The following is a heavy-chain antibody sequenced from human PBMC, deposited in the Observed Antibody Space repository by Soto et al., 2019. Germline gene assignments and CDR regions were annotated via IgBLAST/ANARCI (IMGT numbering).Heavy chain of an antibody. CDR1: GVTVSSNY. V-gene: IGHV3-66*01. CDR2: IYSGGST. Sequence: PGGSLRLSCAASGVTVSSNYMSWVRQAPGKGLEWVSVIYSGGSTYYADSVKGRFTISRDNSKNTLYLQMNSLRAEDTAVYYCARVERIAVAGIFDYWGQGTLVTVSS. J-gene: IGHJ4*02. D-gene: IGHD6-19*01. CDR3: ARVERIAVAGIFDY.